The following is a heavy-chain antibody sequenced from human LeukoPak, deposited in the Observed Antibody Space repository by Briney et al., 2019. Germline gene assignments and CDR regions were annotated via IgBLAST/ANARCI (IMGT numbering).Heavy chain of an antibody. D-gene: IGHD6-25*01. CDR1: GFTFSSYA. Sequence: GGSLRLSCAASGFTFSSYAMTWVRQAPGKGLEWVSVIYAGGSTYYADSVKGRFTISRDNSKNTLYLLMNNLRAEDTAVYYCARAQRGDYMDVWGKGTTVTISS. J-gene: IGHJ6*03. CDR2: IYAGGST. V-gene: IGHV3-53*01. CDR3: ARAQRGDYMDV.